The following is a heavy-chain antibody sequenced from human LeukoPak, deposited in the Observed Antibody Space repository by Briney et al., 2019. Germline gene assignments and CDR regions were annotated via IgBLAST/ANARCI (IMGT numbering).Heavy chain of an antibody. Sequence: GASVKVSCKASGYTFTGYYMHWVRQAPGQGIEWMGWINPNSGGTNYAQKFQGRVTMTRDTSISTAYMELSRLISDDTAVYYCARRSSWYYFDYWGQGTLVTVSS. CDR2: INPNSGGT. CDR1: GYTFTGYY. CDR3: ARRSSWYYFDY. V-gene: IGHV1-2*02. J-gene: IGHJ4*02. D-gene: IGHD6-13*01.